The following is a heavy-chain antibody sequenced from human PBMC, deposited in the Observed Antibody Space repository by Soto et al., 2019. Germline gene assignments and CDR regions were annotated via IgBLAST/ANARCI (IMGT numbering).Heavy chain of an antibody. CDR1: GWYLSSGCYS. D-gene: IGHD3-22*01. J-gene: IGHJ4*02. Sequence: PSETLSLTCGVSGWYLSSGCYSWSWHRQPPGKGLEWIGYIYHSGSTYYNPSLKSRVTISVDRSKNQFSLKLSSVTAADTAVYYCARRTYYYDSSGYYIDYWGQGNLVTVSA. V-gene: IGHV4-30-2*01. CDR2: IYHSGST. CDR3: ARRTYYYDSSGYYIDY.